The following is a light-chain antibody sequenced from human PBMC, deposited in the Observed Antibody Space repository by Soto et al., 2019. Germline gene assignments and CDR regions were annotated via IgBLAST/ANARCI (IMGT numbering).Light chain of an antibody. J-gene: IGKJ3*01. Sequence: DIQMTQSPSSLSASVGDRVTITCRASQSISSNLNWYQQKPGRGPNLLIYVASSLQSGVPSRFSGSGSGTDFTLTISSLLPEDGATYYGEQSYNSPFAVGPGTKVVI. CDR1: QSISSN. CDR3: EQSYNSPFA. V-gene: IGKV1-39*01. CDR2: VAS.